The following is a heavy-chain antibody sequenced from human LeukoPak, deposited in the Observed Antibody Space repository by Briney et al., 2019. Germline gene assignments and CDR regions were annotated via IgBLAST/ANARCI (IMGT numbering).Heavy chain of an antibody. V-gene: IGHV4-30-4*01. J-gene: IGHJ3*02. Sequence: SQTLSLTCTVSGGSISSGDYYWSWIRQPPGKGLEWIGYIYYSGSTYYNPSLKSRLTISIDTSKSQFSLKLSSVTAADTAVYFCARANMITIPFDIWGQGTKVTVSS. CDR3: ARANMITIPFDI. D-gene: IGHD3-22*01. CDR1: GGSISSGDYY. CDR2: IYYSGST.